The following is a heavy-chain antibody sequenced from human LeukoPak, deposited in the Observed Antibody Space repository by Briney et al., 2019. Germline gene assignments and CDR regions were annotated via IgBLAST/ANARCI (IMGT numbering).Heavy chain of an antibody. CDR2: IYYSGTT. V-gene: IGHV4-59*01. Sequence: SETLSLTCTVSGGSISYYYWSWIRQSPGKGLEWIGYIYYSGTTNYNPSLKSRVTISVDTSKNQFSLQLRSVTAADTAVYYCAREDPQSTVPEGMDVWGQGTTPTVSS. J-gene: IGHJ6*02. CDR3: AREDPQSTVPEGMDV. CDR1: GGSISYYY. D-gene: IGHD4-17*01.